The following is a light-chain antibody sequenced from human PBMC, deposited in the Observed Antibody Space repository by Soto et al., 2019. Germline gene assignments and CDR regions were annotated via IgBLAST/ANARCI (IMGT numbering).Light chain of an antibody. V-gene: IGKV1-27*01. CDR2: SAS. CDR3: QQYNSYSRT. J-gene: IGKJ1*01. Sequence: DIQLTQSPSSLSASVGDRVTITCRASQGISSYLNWYQQKPGKVPKRLIYSASNLQSGVPSRFSGSGSGTDFTLTISSLQADDFATYYCQQYNSYSRTFGQGTKVDIK. CDR1: QGISSY.